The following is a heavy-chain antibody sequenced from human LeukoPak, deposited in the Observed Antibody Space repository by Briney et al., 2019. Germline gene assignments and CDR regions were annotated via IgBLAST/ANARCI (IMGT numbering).Heavy chain of an antibody. CDR2: MNPNSGNT. V-gene: IGHV1-8*01. CDR1: GYTFTSYD. D-gene: IGHD2-21*02. Sequence: ASVKVSCKASGYTFTSYDINWVRQATGQGLEWMGWMNPNSGNTGYAQKFQGRVTPTRDVSTSTDYLELSSLRSEDTAVYYCARDNSVRDTAWWFDPWGQGTLVTVSS. CDR3: ARDNSVRDTAWWFDP. J-gene: IGHJ5*02.